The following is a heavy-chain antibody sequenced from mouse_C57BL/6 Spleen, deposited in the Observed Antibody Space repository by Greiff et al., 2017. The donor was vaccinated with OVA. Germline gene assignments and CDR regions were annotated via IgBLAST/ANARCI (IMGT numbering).Heavy chain of an antibody. J-gene: IGHJ2*01. CDR2: IYPGSGST. CDR1: GYTFTSYW. Sequence: QVQLQQPGAELVKPGASVKMSCKASGYTFTSYWLTWVKQRPGQGLEWIGDIYPGSGSTNYNEKFKSKATLTVDTSSSTAYMQLSSLTSEDSAVYYCARGEAYYGYFDYWGQGTTLTVSS. CDR3: ARGEAYYGYFDY. D-gene: IGHD1-1*01. V-gene: IGHV1-55*01.